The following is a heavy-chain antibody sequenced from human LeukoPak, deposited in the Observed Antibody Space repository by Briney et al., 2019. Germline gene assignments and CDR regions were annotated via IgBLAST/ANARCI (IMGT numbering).Heavy chain of an antibody. CDR2: ISGSGGST. CDR3: AKGQYYGSGTPHYYYYYYMDV. D-gene: IGHD3-10*01. J-gene: IGHJ6*03. CDR1: GFTFSIYG. Sequence: QSGGSLRLSCAVSGFTFSIYGMSWVRQAPGKGLEWVSAISGSGGSTYYADSVKGRFTISRDNSKNTLYLQMNSLRAEDTAVYYCAKGQYYGSGTPHYYYYYYMDVWGKGTTVTISS. V-gene: IGHV3-23*01.